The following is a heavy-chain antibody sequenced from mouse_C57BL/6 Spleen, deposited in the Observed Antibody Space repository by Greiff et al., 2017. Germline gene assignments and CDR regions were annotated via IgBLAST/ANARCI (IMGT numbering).Heavy chain of an antibody. CDR2: IYPRSGNT. Sequence: QFQLQQSGAELARPGASVKLSCKASGYTFTSYGISWVKQRTGQGLEWIGEIYPRSGNTYYNEKFKGKATLTADKSSSTAYMELRSLTSEDSAVYVCARGEIYYDYDYYFDYWGQGTTLTVSS. J-gene: IGHJ2*01. D-gene: IGHD2-4*01. V-gene: IGHV1-81*01. CDR3: ARGEIYYDYDYYFDY. CDR1: GYTFTSYG.